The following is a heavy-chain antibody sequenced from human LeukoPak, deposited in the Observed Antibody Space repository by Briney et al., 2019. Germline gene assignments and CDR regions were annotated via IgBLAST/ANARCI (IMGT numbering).Heavy chain of an antibody. V-gene: IGHV3-23*01. J-gene: IGHJ4*02. CDR3: AKAVRYFDWLLSTPFDY. CDR2: ISGSGGST. CDR1: GFTVSSNY. Sequence: GSLRLSCGASGFTVSSNYMSWVRQAPGKGLEWVSAISGSGGSTYYADSVKGRFTISRDNSKNTLYLQMNSLRAEDTAVYYCAKAVRYFDWLLSTPFDYWGQGTLVTVSS. D-gene: IGHD3-9*01.